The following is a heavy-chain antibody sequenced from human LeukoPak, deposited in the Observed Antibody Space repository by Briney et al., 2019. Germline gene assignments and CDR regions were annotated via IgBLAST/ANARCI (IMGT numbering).Heavy chain of an antibody. J-gene: IGHJ4*02. V-gene: IGHV4-59*12. CDR2: IYYTGST. CDR3: AREAVAAAEVDY. Sequence: SETLSLACTVSGGTISSYYWTWIRQPPGKGLEWMGYIYYTGSTSYNPSLKSRVTISMDTSKNQFSLKLSSVTAADTAVYYCAREAVAAAEVDYWGQGTLVTVSS. CDR1: GGTISSYY. D-gene: IGHD6-13*01.